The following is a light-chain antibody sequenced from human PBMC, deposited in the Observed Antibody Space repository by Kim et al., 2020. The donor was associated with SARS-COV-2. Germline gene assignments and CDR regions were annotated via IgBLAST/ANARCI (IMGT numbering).Light chain of an antibody. CDR2: EVT. CDR3: TSYAIGNTWV. CDR1: SSDIGAYNY. V-gene: IGLV2-14*01. Sequence: GQAITISCTGNSSDIGAYNYVSWCQQHPGKAPKVIIFEVTKRPSGVSNRFSGSKSANTASLTISGLQAEDEADYYCTSYAIGNTWVFGGGTQLTVL. J-gene: IGLJ3*02.